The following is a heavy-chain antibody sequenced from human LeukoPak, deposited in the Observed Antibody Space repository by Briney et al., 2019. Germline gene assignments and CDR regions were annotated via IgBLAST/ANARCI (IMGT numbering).Heavy chain of an antibody. CDR3: ARDGYNLWAFDI. CDR2: IYHSGST. V-gene: IGHV4-38-2*02. Sequence: PPETLSLTCTVSGYSISSGYYWGWIRQPPGKGLEWIGSIYHSGSTYYNPSLKSRVTISVDTSKNQFSLKLSSVTAADTAVYYCARDGYNLWAFDIWGQGTMVTVSS. J-gene: IGHJ3*02. D-gene: IGHD5-24*01. CDR1: GYSISSGYY.